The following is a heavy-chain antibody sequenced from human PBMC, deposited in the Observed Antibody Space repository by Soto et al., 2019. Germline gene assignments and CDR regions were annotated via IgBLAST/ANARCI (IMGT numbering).Heavy chain of an antibody. V-gene: IGHV3-74*01. J-gene: IGHJ4*02. D-gene: IGHD4-17*01. Sequence: EVQLVESGGGLVQPGGSLRLSCAASGFTFTNYWMHWVRQVPGKGPVWVSRIKSDETTTDYADSVKGRFTISRDNAKNTVYLQMSSLRDEDTAVYYCARGLYLAYGQDYWGQGILVTVSP. CDR2: IKSDETTT. CDR1: GFTFTNYW. CDR3: ARGLYLAYGQDY.